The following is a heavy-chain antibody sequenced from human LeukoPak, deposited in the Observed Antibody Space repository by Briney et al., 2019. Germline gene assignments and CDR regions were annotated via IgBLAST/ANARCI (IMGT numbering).Heavy chain of an antibody. CDR1: GFTFSNYW. Sequence: GGSLGLSFAAPGFTFSNYWMSWVRQAQGKGLVWVSRFNSDGSSRHYADSVKGRFTISRDNAKNTLHLQMTSLRAEDTAVYYCARGGPDSSDYSSLFDYWGRGILVTVSS. CDR2: FNSDGSSR. V-gene: IGHV3-74*01. D-gene: IGHD3-22*01. J-gene: IGHJ4*02. CDR3: ARGGPDSSDYSSLFDY.